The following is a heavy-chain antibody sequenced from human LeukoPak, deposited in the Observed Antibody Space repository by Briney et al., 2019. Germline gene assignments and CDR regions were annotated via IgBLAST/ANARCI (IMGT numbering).Heavy chain of an antibody. Sequence: PSETLPLTCTVSGGSISSYYWSWIRQPPGKGLEWIGYIYYSGSTNYNPSLKSQVTISVDTSKNQFSLKLSSVTAADTAVYYCASTVGPTGYVVIWGQGTMVTVSS. CDR2: IYYSGST. J-gene: IGHJ3*02. CDR3: ASTVGPTGYVVI. D-gene: IGHD3-9*01. V-gene: IGHV4-59*01. CDR1: GGSISSYY.